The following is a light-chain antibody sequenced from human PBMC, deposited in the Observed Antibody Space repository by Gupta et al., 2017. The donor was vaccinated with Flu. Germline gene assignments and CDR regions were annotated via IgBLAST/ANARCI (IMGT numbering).Light chain of an antibody. CDR3: QQYGGSPPAT. CDR1: QSISTNY. V-gene: IGKV3-20*01. CDR2: GAS. Sequence: IVLTQSPGTLSLSPGERATLSCRASQSISTNYVAWYQQRPGQAPRVLIYGASNRATGIPDRFSGSGSGTDFTLSISRLEPEDSAVYYCQQYGGSPPATFGQGTKVEV. J-gene: IGKJ1*01.